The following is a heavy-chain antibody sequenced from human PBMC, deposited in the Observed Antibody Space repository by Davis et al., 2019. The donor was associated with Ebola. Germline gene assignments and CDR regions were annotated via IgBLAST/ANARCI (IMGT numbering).Heavy chain of an antibody. J-gene: IGHJ4*02. CDR3: ATPWGGYAPGSFGF. Sequence: GESLKISCAASGFIVSTTYMSWVRQTPGKGLEWVSSIYSGGTTYYAESVKGRFTISRDNSNNVVYLQMEGLRVEDTAVYYCATPWGGYAPGSFGFWGQGTLVSVSS. D-gene: IGHD5-12*01. CDR2: IYSGGTT. CDR1: GFIVSTTY. V-gene: IGHV3-53*01.